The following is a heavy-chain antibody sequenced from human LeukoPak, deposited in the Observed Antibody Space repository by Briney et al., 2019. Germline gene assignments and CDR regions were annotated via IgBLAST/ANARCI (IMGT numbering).Heavy chain of an antibody. CDR1: GGFISSSSYY. Sequence: SETLSLTCTVSGGFISSSSYYWGWIRQPPGKGLEWIGSIYYSGSTYYNPSLKSRVTISVDTSKNQFSLKLSSVTAADTAVYYCARESGVGFLEWLDYWGQGTLVTVSS. V-gene: IGHV4-39*07. D-gene: IGHD3-3*02. J-gene: IGHJ4*02. CDR3: ARESGVGFLEWLDY. CDR2: IYYSGST.